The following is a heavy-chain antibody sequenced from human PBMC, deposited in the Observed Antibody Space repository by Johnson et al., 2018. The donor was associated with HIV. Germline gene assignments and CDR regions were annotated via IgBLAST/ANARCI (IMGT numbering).Heavy chain of an antibody. Sequence: QVLLVESGGGVVQPGRSLRLSCAASGFTFSSYGMNWVRQAPGKGLEWVAVISYDGSKKYYVDSVKGRFTIFRDNAKNSLYIQMSGLREEDTALYYCARHAGGDFTYGLFQHWGRGTLVTVSS. CDR1: GFTFSSYG. CDR3: ARHAGGDFTYGLFQH. V-gene: IGHV3-30*03. CDR2: ISYDGSKK. D-gene: IGHD4-17*01. J-gene: IGHJ1*01.